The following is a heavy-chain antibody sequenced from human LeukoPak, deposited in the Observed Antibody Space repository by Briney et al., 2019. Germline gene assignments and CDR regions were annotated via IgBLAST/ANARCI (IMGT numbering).Heavy chain of an antibody. CDR2: MSPNSGNT. V-gene: IGHV1-8*01. J-gene: IGHJ4*02. CDR1: GYTFTSYD. CDR3: ARGLTVRAAAGTGY. D-gene: IGHD6-13*01. Sequence: GASVKVSCKASGYTFTSYDINWVRQATGQGLEWMGWMSPNSGNTGYAQKLQGRVTMTRNTSISAAYMELSSLRSEDTAVYYCARGLTVRAAAGTGYWGQGTLVTVSS.